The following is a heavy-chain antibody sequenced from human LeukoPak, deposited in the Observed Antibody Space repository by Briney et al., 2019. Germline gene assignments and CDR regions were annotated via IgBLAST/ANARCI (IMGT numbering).Heavy chain of an antibody. CDR3: TKWGDYDGSTGYYDSDY. Sequence: GASLRLSCAASGFTFRNYAMSWVRQAPGKGLEWVSAIVGNGVTTYYADSVQGRLTISRDNSKNTLYPQMNSLRAEDTALYYCTKWGDYDGSTGYYDSDYWGQGTLVTVSS. CDR2: IVGNGVTT. V-gene: IGHV3-23*01. CDR1: GFTFRNYA. J-gene: IGHJ4*02. D-gene: IGHD3-9*01.